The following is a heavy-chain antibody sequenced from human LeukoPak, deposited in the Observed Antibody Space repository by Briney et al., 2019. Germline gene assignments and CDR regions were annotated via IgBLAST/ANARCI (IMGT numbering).Heavy chain of an antibody. CDR3: ARVDWNWYFDL. J-gene: IGHJ2*01. CDR2: IYYSGST. V-gene: IGHV4-59*01. D-gene: IGHD3-9*01. Sequence: SETLSLTCAVYGGSFSGYYWSWIRQPPGKGLEWIGYIYYSGSTNYNPSLKSRVTISVDTSKNQFSLKLSSVTAADTAVYYCARVDWNWYFDLWGRGTLVTVSS. CDR1: GGSFSGYY.